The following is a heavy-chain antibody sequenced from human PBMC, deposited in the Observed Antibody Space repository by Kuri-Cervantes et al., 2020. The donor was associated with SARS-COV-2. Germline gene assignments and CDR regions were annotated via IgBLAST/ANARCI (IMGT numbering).Heavy chain of an antibody. CDR2: INHSGSI. CDR3: ARGRVGATPGRFVGLDY. CDR1: GGSFSGYY. D-gene: IGHD1-26*01. V-gene: IGHV4-34*01. J-gene: IGHJ4*02. Sequence: SETLSLTCAVYGGSFSGYYWSWIRQPPGRGLEWIGEINHSGSINYNPSLKSRVTISVDTSKNQFSLKLSSVTAADTAVYYYARGRVGATPGRFVGLDYWGQGTLVTVSS.